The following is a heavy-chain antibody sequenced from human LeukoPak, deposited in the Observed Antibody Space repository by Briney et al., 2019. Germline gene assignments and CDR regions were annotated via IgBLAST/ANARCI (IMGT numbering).Heavy chain of an antibody. CDR1: GFTFSSYG. D-gene: IGHD4-23*01. V-gene: IGHV3-30*02. CDR2: IRYDGSNK. J-gene: IGHJ4*02. CDR3: AKDPMSYTVANLYDY. Sequence: QPGGSLRLSCAASGFTFSSYGMHWVRQAPGKGLEWGAFIRYDGSNKYYADSVKGRFTISRDNSKNTLYLQMNSLRAENTAVYYCAKDPMSYTVANLYDYWGQGTLVTVSS.